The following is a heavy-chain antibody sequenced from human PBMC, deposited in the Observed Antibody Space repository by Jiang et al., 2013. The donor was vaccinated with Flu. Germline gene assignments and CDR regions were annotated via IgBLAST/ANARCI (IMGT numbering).Heavy chain of an antibody. CDR2: IYYSGST. Sequence: GSGLVKPSETLSLTCTVSGGSISSYYWSWIRQPPGKGLEWIGYIYYSGSTNYNPSLKSRVTISVDTSKNQFSLKLSSVTAADTAVYYCARGGYYGSAVFDYWGQGTLVTVSS. CDR3: ARGGYYGSAVFDY. J-gene: IGHJ4*02. V-gene: IGHV4-59*01. D-gene: IGHD3-10*01. CDR1: GGSISSYY.